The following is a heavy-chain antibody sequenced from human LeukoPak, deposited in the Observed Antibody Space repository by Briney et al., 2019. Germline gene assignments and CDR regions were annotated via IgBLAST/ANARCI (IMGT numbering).Heavy chain of an antibody. Sequence: ASVKVSCKASGYTFTSYGISWVRQAPGQGLEWMGWINPNSGGTNYAQKFQGRVTMTRDTSISTAYMELSRLRSDDTAVYYCARDGSSRDYYGMDVWGQGTTVTVSS. V-gene: IGHV1-2*02. J-gene: IGHJ6*02. CDR3: ARDGSSRDYYGMDV. D-gene: IGHD2-2*01. CDR1: GYTFTSYG. CDR2: INPNSGGT.